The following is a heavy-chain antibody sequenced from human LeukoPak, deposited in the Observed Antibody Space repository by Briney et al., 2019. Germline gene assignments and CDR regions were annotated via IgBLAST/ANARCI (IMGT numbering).Heavy chain of an antibody. CDR1: GYAFSNSG. V-gene: IGHV1-18*01. D-gene: IGHD2-2*01. J-gene: IGHJ4*02. Sequence: ASVKVSCKASGYAFSNSGISWVRQAPGQGLEWMGWITPNNGYAHCAQKLQGRVTMTTDAFTSTAYMELRSLRSDDTAVYYCARNKSTTLGDYWGQGTLVTVSS. CDR3: ARNKSTTLGDY. CDR2: ITPNNGYA.